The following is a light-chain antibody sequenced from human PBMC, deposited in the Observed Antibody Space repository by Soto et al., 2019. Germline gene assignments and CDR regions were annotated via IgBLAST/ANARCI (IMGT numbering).Light chain of an antibody. J-gene: IGKJ2*01. CDR3: QQYGRSPGT. V-gene: IGKV3-20*01. CDR1: QSVSSNK. Sequence: EIVLTQSPGTLSLSPGERVTLSCRASQSVSSNKLAWYQQKPGQAHRLLIYGASSRATGIPDRFSGSGSGTDFTLTISRREPEDFAVYCCQQYGRSPGTFGQGTKLEIK. CDR2: GAS.